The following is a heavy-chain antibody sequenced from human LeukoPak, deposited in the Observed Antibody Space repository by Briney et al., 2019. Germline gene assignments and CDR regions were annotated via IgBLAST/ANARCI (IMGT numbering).Heavy chain of an antibody. J-gene: IGHJ4*02. CDR2: INHSGST. Sequence: KTSETLSLTCAVYGGSFSGYYWSWIRQPPGKGLEWIGEINHSGSTNYNPSLKSRVTISVDTSKNQFSLKLSSVTAADTAVYYCAREPPGDYFDYWGQGTLVTVSS. CDR3: AREPPGDYFDY. V-gene: IGHV4-34*01. D-gene: IGHD1-1*01. CDR1: GGSFSGYY.